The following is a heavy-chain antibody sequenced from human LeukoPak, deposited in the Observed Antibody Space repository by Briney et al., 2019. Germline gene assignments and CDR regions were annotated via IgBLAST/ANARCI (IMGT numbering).Heavy chain of an antibody. J-gene: IGHJ5*02. D-gene: IGHD3-3*01. Sequence: SETLSLTCTVSGGSISSSSYYWSWIRQPPGKGLEWIGSIYYSGSTYYNPSLKSRVTISVDTSKNQFSLKLSSVTAADTAVYYCARESSYIDDFGERFDPWGQGTLVTVSS. CDR1: GGSISSSSYY. V-gene: IGHV4-39*07. CDR2: IYYSGST. CDR3: ARESSYIDDFGERFDP.